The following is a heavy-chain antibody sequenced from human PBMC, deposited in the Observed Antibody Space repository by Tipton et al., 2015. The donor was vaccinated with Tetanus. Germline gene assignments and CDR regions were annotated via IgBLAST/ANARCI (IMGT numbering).Heavy chain of an antibody. D-gene: IGHD3-3*01. Sequence: SLRLSCAASGFTFSSYAMSWVRQAPGKGLEWVSAISGSGGSTYYADSVKGRFTISRDNSKNTLYLQMNSLRAEDTAVYYCAKDETRPELRFLEWWMGYWGQGTLVTVSS. CDR3: AKDETRPELRFLEWWMGY. V-gene: IGHV3-23*01. J-gene: IGHJ4*02. CDR1: GFTFSSYA. CDR2: ISGSGGST.